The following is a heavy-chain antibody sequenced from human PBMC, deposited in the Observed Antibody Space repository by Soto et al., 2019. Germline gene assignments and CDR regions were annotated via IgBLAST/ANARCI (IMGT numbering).Heavy chain of an antibody. Sequence: GGSLRLSCAASGFTFSSYAMHWVRQAPGKGLEWVAVISYDGSNKYYADSVKGRFTISRDNSKNTLYLQMNSLRAEDTAVYYCARSDSPFSIVVVPAAKDYWGQGTLVTVSS. D-gene: IGHD2-2*01. J-gene: IGHJ4*02. CDR2: ISYDGSNK. CDR3: ARSDSPFSIVVVPAAKDY. CDR1: GFTFSSYA. V-gene: IGHV3-30-3*01.